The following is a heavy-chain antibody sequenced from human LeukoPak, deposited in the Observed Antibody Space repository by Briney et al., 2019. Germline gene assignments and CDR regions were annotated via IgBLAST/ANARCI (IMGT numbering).Heavy chain of an antibody. D-gene: IGHD3-22*01. CDR2: ISYDGSNK. CDR1: GFTFSSYG. V-gene: IGHV3-30*18. J-gene: IGHJ3*02. CDR3: AKDTMTMIVVVVPDAFDI. Sequence: QPGGSLRLSCAASGFTFSSYGMHWVRQAPGKGLEWVAVISYDGSNKYYADSVKGRFTISRDNSKNTLYLQMNSLRAEDTAVYYCAKDTMTMIVVVVPDAFDIWGQGTMVTVSS.